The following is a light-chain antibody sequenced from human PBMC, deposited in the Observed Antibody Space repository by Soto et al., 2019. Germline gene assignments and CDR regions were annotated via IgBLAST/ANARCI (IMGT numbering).Light chain of an antibody. Sequence: QSVLTQPPSVSGAPGQRVTISCTGSSSNIGAGYDVHWYQQLPGTAPKLLIYGNSNRPSWVSDRFSGSKSGTSASLAITGLQAEDEADYYCQSYDSSLSGVVFGGGTKLTVL. J-gene: IGLJ2*01. CDR2: GNS. V-gene: IGLV1-40*01. CDR3: QSYDSSLSGVV. CDR1: SSNIGAGYD.